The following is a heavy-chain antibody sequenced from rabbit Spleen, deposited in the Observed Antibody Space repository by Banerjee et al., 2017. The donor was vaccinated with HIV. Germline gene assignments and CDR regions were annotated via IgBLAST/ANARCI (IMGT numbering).Heavy chain of an antibody. Sequence: QEQLVESGGGLVQPGGSLTLTCKASGFSFSDRDVMCWVRQAPGKGLQWIACINTDTGKAVYATWAKGRFTISRTSSTTVTLQMTSLTAADTATHFCARDLGSVVGWNFKLWGPGTLVTVS. J-gene: IGHJ4*01. V-gene: IGHV1S45*01. D-gene: IGHD1-1*01. CDR2: INTDTGKA. CDR3: ARDLGSVVGWNFKL. CDR1: GFSFSDRDV.